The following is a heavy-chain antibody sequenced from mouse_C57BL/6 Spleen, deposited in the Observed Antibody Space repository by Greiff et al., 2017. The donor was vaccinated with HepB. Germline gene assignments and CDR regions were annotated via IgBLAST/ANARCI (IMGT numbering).Heavy chain of an antibody. D-gene: IGHD1-1*01. CDR3: ARQSYYYGSLDY. CDR1: GFSLTSYG. CDR2: IWSDGST. Sequence: QVQLKQSGPGLVAPSQSLSITCTVSGFSLTSYGLHWVRQPPGKGLEWLVVIWSDGSTTYNSALKSRLSISKDNSKSQFFLKMNSLQTDDTAMYYCARQSYYYGSLDYWGQGTTLTVSS. V-gene: IGHV2-6-1*01. J-gene: IGHJ2*01.